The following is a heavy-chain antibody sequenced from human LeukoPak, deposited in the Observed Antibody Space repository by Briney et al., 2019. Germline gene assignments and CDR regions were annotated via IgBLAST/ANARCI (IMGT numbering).Heavy chain of an antibody. J-gene: IGHJ4*02. Sequence: GGSLRLSCAASGFTFSRYWMHWVRQAPGKGLVWVSRINSDGSSTSYADSVKGRFTISRDNAENTLYLQMNSLRAEDTAVYYCARGRSLTVVVAASPGFDYWGQGTLVTVSS. CDR1: GFTFSRYW. CDR2: INSDGSST. D-gene: IGHD2-15*01. V-gene: IGHV3-74*01. CDR3: ARGRSLTVVVAASPGFDY.